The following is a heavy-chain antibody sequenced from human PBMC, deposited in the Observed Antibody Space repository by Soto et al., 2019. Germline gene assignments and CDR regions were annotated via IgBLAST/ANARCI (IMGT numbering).Heavy chain of an antibody. J-gene: IGHJ3*02. Sequence: ASVKLSCKASGYTFTSYDINWVRQATEQGLEWMGWMNPNSGNTGYAQKFQGRVTMTRNTSISTAYMELSSLRSEDTAVYYCAREGPLDTAMVSDAFDIWGQGTMVTVSS. CDR3: AREGPLDTAMVSDAFDI. CDR2: MNPNSGNT. V-gene: IGHV1-8*01. D-gene: IGHD5-18*01. CDR1: GYTFTSYD.